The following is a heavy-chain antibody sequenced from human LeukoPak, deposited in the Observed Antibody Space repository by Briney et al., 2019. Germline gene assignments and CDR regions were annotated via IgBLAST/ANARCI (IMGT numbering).Heavy chain of an antibody. CDR3: ARGSGQLARFDY. CDR2: IYHSGST. CDR1: GGSISSGGYY. D-gene: IGHD3-10*01. J-gene: IGHJ4*02. Sequence: SETLSLTCTVSGGSISSGGYYWSWIRQPPGKGLEWIGYIYHSGSTYYNPSLKSRVTMSVDRSKNQFSLKLSSVTAADTAVYYCARGSGQLARFDYWGQGTLVTVSS. V-gene: IGHV4-30-2*01.